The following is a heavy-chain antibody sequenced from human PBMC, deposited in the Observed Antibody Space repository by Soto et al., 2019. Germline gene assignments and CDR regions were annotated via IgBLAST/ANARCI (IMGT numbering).Heavy chain of an antibody. CDR1: GGSISSYY. Sequence: SETQSLTSAVSGGSISSYYWSWIRQPPGKGLEWIGYIYYSGSTNYNPSLKSRVTISVDKSKNQFSLKLSSVTAADTAVYYCARFMTTVTNLAFDIWGQGTMVTVSS. V-gene: IGHV4-59*12. CDR2: IYYSGST. J-gene: IGHJ3*02. D-gene: IGHD4-17*01. CDR3: ARFMTTVTNLAFDI.